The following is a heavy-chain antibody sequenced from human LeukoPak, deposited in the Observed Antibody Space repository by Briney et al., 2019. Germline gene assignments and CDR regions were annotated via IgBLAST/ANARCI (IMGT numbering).Heavy chain of an antibody. CDR3: ARVISSSWYVSYYYYYMDV. D-gene: IGHD6-13*01. J-gene: IGHJ6*03. V-gene: IGHV1-18*01. CDR1: GYTFTSYG. CDR2: ISAYNGNT. Sequence: ASVKVSCKASGYTFTSYGTSWVRQAPGQGLEWMGWISAYNGNTNYAQKLQGRVTMTTDTSTSTAYMELRSLRSDDTAVYYCARVISSSWYVSYYYYYMDVWGKGTTVTVSS.